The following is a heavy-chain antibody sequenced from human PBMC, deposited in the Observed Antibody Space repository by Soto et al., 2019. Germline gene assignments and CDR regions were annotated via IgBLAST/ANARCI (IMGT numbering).Heavy chain of an antibody. CDR3: AAGPYYDFWSGPLY. Sequence: SVKVSCKASGFTFTSSAMQWVRQARGQRLEWIGWIVVGSGNTNYAQKFQERVTITRDMSTSTAYMELSSLRSEDTAVYYCAAGPYYDFWSGPLYWGQGTLVTVSS. CDR2: IVVGSGNT. J-gene: IGHJ4*02. D-gene: IGHD3-3*01. CDR1: GFTFTSSA. V-gene: IGHV1-58*02.